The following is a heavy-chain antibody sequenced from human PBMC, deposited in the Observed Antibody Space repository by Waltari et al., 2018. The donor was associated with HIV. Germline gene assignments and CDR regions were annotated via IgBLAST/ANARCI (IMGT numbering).Heavy chain of an antibody. CDR2: VKSGTDGGTT. D-gene: IGHD3-22*01. J-gene: IGHJ4*02. CDR1: GFTFSSSW. Sequence: EVHLVESGGGLVKPGGSLTLSCAASGFTFSSSWMSWVRQAPGQGLEWVGRVKSGTDGGTTDAAAPVKDRFSISRDDSKNTLYLQMNSLKTEDTAMYYCAASFFDSSGYRYWGQGTLVTVSS. V-gene: IGHV3-15*01. CDR3: AASFFDSSGYRY.